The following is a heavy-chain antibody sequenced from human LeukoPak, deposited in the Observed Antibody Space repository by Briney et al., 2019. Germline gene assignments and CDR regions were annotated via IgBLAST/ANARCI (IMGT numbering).Heavy chain of an antibody. CDR1: GGTFSSYA. D-gene: IGHD6-19*01. Sequence: ASVKVSCKASGGTFSSYAISWVRQAPGQGLEWMGGIIPIFGTANYAQKFQGRVTITADESTSAAYMELSSLRSEDTVVYYCARGAAVAGYYFDYWGQGTLVTVSS. CDR2: IIPIFGTA. J-gene: IGHJ4*02. V-gene: IGHV1-69*13. CDR3: ARGAAVAGYYFDY.